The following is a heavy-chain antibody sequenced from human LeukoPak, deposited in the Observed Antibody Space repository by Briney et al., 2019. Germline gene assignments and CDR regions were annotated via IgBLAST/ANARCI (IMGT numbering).Heavy chain of an antibody. CDR1: GYSISSGYY. CDR3: AKTTVTTSGILFDY. J-gene: IGHJ4*02. Sequence: PSETLSLTCAVSGYSISSGYYWGWIRQPPGKGLEWIGSIYHSGSTYYNPSLKSRVTISVDTSKNQFSLKLSSVTAADTAVYYCAKTTVTTSGILFDYWGQGTLVTVSS. D-gene: IGHD4-17*01. CDR2: IYHSGST. V-gene: IGHV4-38-2*01.